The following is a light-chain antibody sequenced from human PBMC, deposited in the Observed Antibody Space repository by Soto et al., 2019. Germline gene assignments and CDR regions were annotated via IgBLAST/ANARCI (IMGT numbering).Light chain of an antibody. J-gene: IGLJ1*01. CDR3: CSYAGNSNYV. Sequence: QSALTQPASVSGSPGQSITISCTGTSNDVGIYNFVSWYQQHPGKAPKLMIYEGSKRPSGVSNRFSGSKSGNTASLTISGLQAEDEADYHCCSYAGNSNYVFGTGTKLTVL. CDR2: EGS. CDR1: SNDVGIYNF. V-gene: IGLV2-23*01.